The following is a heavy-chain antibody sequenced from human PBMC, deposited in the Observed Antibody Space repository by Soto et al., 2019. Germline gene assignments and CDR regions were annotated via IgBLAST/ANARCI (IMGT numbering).Heavy chain of an antibody. V-gene: IGHV4-61*08. CDR3: ARGPAYIDGWRIFDL. J-gene: IGHJ4*02. D-gene: IGHD6-19*01. CDR2: TYYNGDT. Sequence: VLLQESGPGLLRPSETLSLTCTVSDDSFRGAEYYWSWIRQPLGKGPEWIWYTYYNGDTKYNPPLRSRVTMSEVTSKNQSSLRLPSLTAADTAVKFCARGPAYIDGWRIFDLCGRGHLVNVSS. CDR1: DDSFRGAEYY.